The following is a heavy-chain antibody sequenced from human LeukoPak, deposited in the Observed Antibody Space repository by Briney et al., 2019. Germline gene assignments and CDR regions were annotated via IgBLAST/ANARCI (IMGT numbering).Heavy chain of an antibody. J-gene: IGHJ4*02. V-gene: IGHV4-59*08. D-gene: IGHD2-2*03. Sequence: SETLSLTCTVSGGSISSYYWSWIRQPPGKGLEWIGYIYYSGSTNYNPSLKSRVTISVDTSKNQFSLRLSSVTAADAALYYCARHGSTDYFDYWGQGTPVTVSS. CDR2: IYYSGST. CDR1: GGSISSYY. CDR3: ARHGSTDYFDY.